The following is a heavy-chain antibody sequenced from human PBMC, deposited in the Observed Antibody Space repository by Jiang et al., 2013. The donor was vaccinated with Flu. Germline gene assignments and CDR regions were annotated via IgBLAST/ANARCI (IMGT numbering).Heavy chain of an antibody. CDR3: AHTAGAVAGTHLFDY. J-gene: IGHJ4*02. Sequence: LAVIHWNDDKRYSPSLKNRLTISRDTSKNQVVLTMTNMDPVDTATYYCAHTAGAVAGTHLFDYWGQGTLVTVSS. V-gene: IGHV2-5*01. D-gene: IGHD6-19*01. CDR2: IHWNDDK.